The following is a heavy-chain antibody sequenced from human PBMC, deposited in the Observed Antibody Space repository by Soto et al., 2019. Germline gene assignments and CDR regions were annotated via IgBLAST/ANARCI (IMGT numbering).Heavy chain of an antibody. V-gene: IGHV3-7*01. D-gene: IGHD3-3*01. CDR2: AKQDGSAK. J-gene: IGHJ4*02. CDR3: ARWRGQQSEVDC. CDR1: EFTFTTYH. Sequence: EVQLVESGGGLAQPGGSLRLSCAAAEFTFTTYHMSWVRQAPGKGLEWVASAKQDGSAKDYVDSVKGRFTISRDNAKNSVYLQMNSLRAEDTAVYYCARWRGQQSEVDCWGQGTLVTVSS.